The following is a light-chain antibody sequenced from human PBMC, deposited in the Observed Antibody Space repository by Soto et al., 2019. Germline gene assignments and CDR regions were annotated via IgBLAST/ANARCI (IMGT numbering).Light chain of an antibody. CDR3: FSPDNSGNLGV. CDR2: EDN. J-gene: IGLJ1*01. Sequence: SDDRTQPPSVSVSPGQTARITCSGDALPTRFAHWYKQKAGHAPVQVIYEDNKRPSGIPERFSGSSSGTVATLVISEAQVEDEGDYYCFSPDNSGNLGVFGPGTKVTVL. CDR1: ALPTRF. V-gene: IGLV3-10*01.